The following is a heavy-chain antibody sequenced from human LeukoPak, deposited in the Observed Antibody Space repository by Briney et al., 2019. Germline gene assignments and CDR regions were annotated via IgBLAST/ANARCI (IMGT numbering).Heavy chain of an antibody. D-gene: IGHD3-22*01. V-gene: IGHV3-33*01. J-gene: IGHJ6*02. Sequence: GGSLRLSCAASGFTFSNYGMHWVRQAPGKGLEWVAVIWYDGSHKYYADSVKGRFTISRDNSKNTLYLQMNSLRAEDTAVYYCARDKDSSGYYSEYYYYGMDVWGQGTTVTVSS. CDR1: GFTFSNYG. CDR2: IWYDGSHK. CDR3: ARDKDSSGYYSEYYYYGMDV.